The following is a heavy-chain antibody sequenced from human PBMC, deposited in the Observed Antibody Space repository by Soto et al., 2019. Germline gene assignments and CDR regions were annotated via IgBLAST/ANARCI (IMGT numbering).Heavy chain of an antibody. CDR2: MSGDGKTI. CDR3: ARTYVPGIAGFDP. D-gene: IGHD1-1*01. J-gene: IGHJ5*02. Sequence: GGSLRLSCAASGFTFSNYFMHWVRQVPGEGPVWVSRMSGDGKTISYADSVKGRFTISRDNAKNTLYLQMNSLRVEDTAVYYCARTYVPGIAGFDPWGQGTLLTVSS. CDR1: GFTFSNYF. V-gene: IGHV3-74*01.